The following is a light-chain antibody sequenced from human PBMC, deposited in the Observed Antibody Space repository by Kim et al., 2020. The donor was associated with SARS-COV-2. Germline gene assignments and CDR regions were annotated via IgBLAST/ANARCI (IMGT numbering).Light chain of an antibody. CDR2: GKN. V-gene: IGLV3-19*01. CDR1: SLRSYY. CDR3: NSRDSSGNRGV. J-gene: IGLJ3*02. Sequence: ALGQTVRITCQGGSLRSYYASWYQQKPGQAPVLVIYGKNNRPSGIPDRFSGSSSGNTASLTITGAQAEDEADYYCNSRDSSGNRGVFGGGTKLTVL.